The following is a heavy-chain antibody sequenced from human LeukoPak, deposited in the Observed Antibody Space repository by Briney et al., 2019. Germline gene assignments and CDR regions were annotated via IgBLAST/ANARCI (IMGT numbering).Heavy chain of an antibody. D-gene: IGHD1-26*01. Sequence: SETLSLTCTISGGSVSDYYWSWIRQSPGKGLEWIGYIYHTGSTSYSPSLKSRVTISAGTSQNQFSLKLSSVTAADTAVYYCAKDRREGSGPFDYWGQGTLVTVSS. CDR1: GGSVSDYY. CDR2: IYHTGST. CDR3: AKDRREGSGPFDY. J-gene: IGHJ4*02. V-gene: IGHV4-59*02.